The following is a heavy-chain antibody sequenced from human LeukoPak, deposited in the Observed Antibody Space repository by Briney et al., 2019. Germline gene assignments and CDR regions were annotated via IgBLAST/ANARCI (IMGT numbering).Heavy chain of an antibody. CDR3: ARVRSGWYSGYYFDY. Sequence: SETLSLTCAVSGGSISSSNWWRWVRQPPGKGLEWIGEIYHSGSTNYNPSLKSRVTILVDKSKNQFSLKLSSVTAADTAVYYCARVRSGWYSGYYFDYWGQGTLVTVSS. V-gene: IGHV4-4*02. CDR2: IYHSGST. CDR1: GGSISSSNW. J-gene: IGHJ4*02. D-gene: IGHD6-19*01.